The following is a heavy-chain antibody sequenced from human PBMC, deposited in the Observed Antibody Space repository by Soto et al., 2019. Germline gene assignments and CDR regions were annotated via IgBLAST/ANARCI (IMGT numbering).Heavy chain of an antibody. V-gene: IGHV4-39*01. Sequence: SETLSLTCSVSGGSISSNHYYWGWIRQPPGKGLEWIGSITYDGTTYHNSSLKSRATISVDTSKSQFSLKLTSVNAADTAIYYCARHGTYSSTWSLPWFDPWGQGTRVTVAS. D-gene: IGHD6-19*01. J-gene: IGHJ5*02. CDR3: ARHGTYSSTWSLPWFDP. CDR1: GGSISSNHYY. CDR2: ITYDGTT.